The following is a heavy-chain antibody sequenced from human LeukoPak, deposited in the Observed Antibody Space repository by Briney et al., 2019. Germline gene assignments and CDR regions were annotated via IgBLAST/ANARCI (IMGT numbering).Heavy chain of an antibody. Sequence: GGSLRLSCAASGFTFSSYEMNWVRQAPGKGLEWVSAISGSGDNTYYADSVKGRFTVSRDNSKNTLYVQMKSLRAEDTAVYYCAKDFVVVPGNVNYFDYWGQGTLVTVSS. D-gene: IGHD2-21*02. J-gene: IGHJ4*02. CDR3: AKDFVVVPGNVNYFDY. CDR1: GFTFSSYE. CDR2: ISGSGDNT. V-gene: IGHV3-23*01.